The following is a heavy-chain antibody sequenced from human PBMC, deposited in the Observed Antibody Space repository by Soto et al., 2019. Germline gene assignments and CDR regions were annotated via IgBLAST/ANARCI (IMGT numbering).Heavy chain of an antibody. J-gene: IGHJ4*02. CDR2: INHSGST. CDR3: ARRDIVVVPAASRPRYNFDY. CDR1: GVSFSGYY. Sequence: SETLSLTCAVYGVSFSGYYWSRIRQPPGKGLEWIGEINHSGSTNYNPSLKSRVTISVDTSKNQFSLKLSSVTAADTAVYYCARRDIVVVPAASRPRYNFDYWGQGTLVTVSS. D-gene: IGHD2-2*01. V-gene: IGHV4-34*01.